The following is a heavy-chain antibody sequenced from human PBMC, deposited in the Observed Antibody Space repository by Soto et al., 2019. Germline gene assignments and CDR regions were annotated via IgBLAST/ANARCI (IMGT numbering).Heavy chain of an antibody. D-gene: IGHD3-16*02. CDR1: GFTFSSYG. J-gene: IGHJ6*02. V-gene: IGHV3-30*03. CDR2: ISYDGSNK. Sequence: VGSLRLSCAASGFTFSSYGMHWVRQAPGKGLEWAAVISYDGSNKYYADSVRGRFTISRDNSKNTLYLQMNSLRAEDTAVYYCARVFTFGGVIVIQTYGMDVWGQGTTVTVSS. CDR3: ARVFTFGGVIVIQTYGMDV.